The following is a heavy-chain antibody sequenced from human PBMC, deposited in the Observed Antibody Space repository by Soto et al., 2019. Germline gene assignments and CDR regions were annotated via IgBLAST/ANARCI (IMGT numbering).Heavy chain of an antibody. CDR1: GFTFSSYG. J-gene: IGHJ3*02. V-gene: IGHV3-33*01. D-gene: IGHD3-22*01. Sequence: GGSLRLSCAASGFTFSSYGMHWVRQAPGKGLEWVAVIWYDGSNKYYADSVKGRFTISRDNSKNTLYLQMNSLRAEDTAVYYCARGVNYYDSSGYRAFDIWGQGTMVTVSS. CDR3: ARGVNYYDSSGYRAFDI. CDR2: IWYDGSNK.